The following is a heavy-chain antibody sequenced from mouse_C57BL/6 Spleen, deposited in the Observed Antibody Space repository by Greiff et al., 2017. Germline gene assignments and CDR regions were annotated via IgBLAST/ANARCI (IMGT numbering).Heavy chain of an antibody. V-gene: IGHV5-6*01. Sequence: EVQLVESGGDLVKPGGSLKLSCAASGFTFSSYGMSWVRQTPDKRLEWVATISSGGSYTYYPDSVKGRFTISRDNAKNTLYLQMSSLKAEDTAMYYCARHKNYGYDEGYYFDYWGQGTTLTVSS. CDR3: ARHKNYGYDEGYYFDY. CDR1: GFTFSSYG. CDR2: ISSGGSYT. J-gene: IGHJ2*01. D-gene: IGHD2-2*01.